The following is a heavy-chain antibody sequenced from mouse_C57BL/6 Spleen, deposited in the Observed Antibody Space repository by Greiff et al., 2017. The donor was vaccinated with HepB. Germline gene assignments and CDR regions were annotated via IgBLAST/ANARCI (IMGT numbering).Heavy chain of an antibody. J-gene: IGHJ3*01. CDR3: ASPYYYGSSAWFAY. CDR2: ISYDGSN. D-gene: IGHD1-1*01. V-gene: IGHV3-6*01. Sequence: EVQLQESGPGLVKPSQSLSLTCSVTGYSITSGYYWNWIRQFPGNKLEWMGYISYDGSNNYNPSLKNRISITRDTSKNQFFLKLNSVTTEDKATYYCASPYYYGSSAWFAYWGQGTLVTVSA. CDR1: GYSITSGYY.